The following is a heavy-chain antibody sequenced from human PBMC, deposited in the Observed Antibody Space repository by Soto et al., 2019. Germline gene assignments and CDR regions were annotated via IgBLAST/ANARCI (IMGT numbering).Heavy chain of an antibody. CDR3: ARGRYGDY. J-gene: IGHJ4*02. D-gene: IGHD1-1*01. Sequence: DHLVQSGAAVQTPGASVKVSCKGSGDAFTTYGITWVRQAPGQGLEWMGWISAHNGNTNYAQKHQGRVTVTRDTSTSTAYMELRCLRSDDTAVYYCARGRYGDYWGQGALVTVSS. CDR2: ISAHNGNT. CDR1: GDAFTTYG. V-gene: IGHV1-18*01.